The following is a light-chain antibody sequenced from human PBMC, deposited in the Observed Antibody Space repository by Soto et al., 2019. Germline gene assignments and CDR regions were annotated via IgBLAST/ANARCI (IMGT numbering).Light chain of an antibody. CDR3: QQRSNWQRT. V-gene: IGKV3-11*01. Sequence: LAPGERATLSCMASQSVSSYLAWYQQKPGQAPRLLIYDASNRATGIPARFSGSGSGTDFTLTISSLEPEDLAVYYCQQRSNWQRTFGQGTKVDIX. CDR2: DAS. J-gene: IGKJ1*01. CDR1: QSVSSY.